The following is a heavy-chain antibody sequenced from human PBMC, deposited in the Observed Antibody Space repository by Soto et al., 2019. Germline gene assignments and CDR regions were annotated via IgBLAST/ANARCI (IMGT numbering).Heavy chain of an antibody. J-gene: IGHJ4*02. CDR3: AKGRGSSWYEIDY. CDR1: GFTFSNYA. D-gene: IGHD6-13*01. CDR2: ISGSGGST. Sequence: EVQLLESGGGLVQPGGSLRLSCAASGFTFSNYAVTWVRQAPGKGLEWVSTISGSGGSTYYADSVKGRFTISRDNSKNTLYLQMNSLRAEDTAVYYCAKGRGSSWYEIDYWGQGTLVTVSS. V-gene: IGHV3-23*01.